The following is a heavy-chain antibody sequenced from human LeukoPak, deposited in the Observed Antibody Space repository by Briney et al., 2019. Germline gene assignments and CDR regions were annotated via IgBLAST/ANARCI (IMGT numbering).Heavy chain of an antibody. D-gene: IGHD2-21*02. CDR1: GGSISSGGYY. CDR3: ARGRLRGGWFDP. Sequence: SETLSLTCTVSGGSISSGGYYWSWLRQHPGKGLEWIGYIYYSGSTYYNPSLKSRVTISVDTSKNQFSLKLSSVTAADTAVYYCARGRLRGGWFDPWGQGTLVTVSS. V-gene: IGHV4-31*03. CDR2: IYYSGST. J-gene: IGHJ5*02.